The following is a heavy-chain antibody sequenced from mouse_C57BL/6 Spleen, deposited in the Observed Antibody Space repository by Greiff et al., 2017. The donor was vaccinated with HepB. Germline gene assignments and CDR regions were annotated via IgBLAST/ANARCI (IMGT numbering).Heavy chain of an antibody. D-gene: IGHD2-2*01. CDR2: INPNNGGT. J-gene: IGHJ2*01. CDR3: ARSGGYDDAGGYFDY. Sequence: EVQLQQSGPELVKPGASVKMSCKASGYTFTDYNMHWVKQSHGKSLEWIGYINPNNGGTSYNQKFKGKATLTVNKSSSTAYMGLRSLTSEDSAVYYCARSGGYDDAGGYFDYWGQGTTLTVSS. CDR1: GYTFTDYN. V-gene: IGHV1-22*01.